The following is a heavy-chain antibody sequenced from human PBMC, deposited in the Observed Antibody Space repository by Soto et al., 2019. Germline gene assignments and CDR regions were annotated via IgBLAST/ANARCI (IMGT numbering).Heavy chain of an antibody. CDR1: GGSVSSGSYY. V-gene: IGHV4-61*01. CDR3: ARLLPYDSSGYASFDS. J-gene: IGHJ4*02. Sequence: QVQLQESGPGLVKPSETLSLTCTVSGGSVSSGSYYWSWIRQPPGKGLEWIGYIYYSGSTNYNPSLKIRVTISVDPSKSQFSLKMCSVTAADTGVDYCARLLPYDSSGYASFDSWGQGTLVTVSS. CDR2: IYYSGST. D-gene: IGHD3-22*01.